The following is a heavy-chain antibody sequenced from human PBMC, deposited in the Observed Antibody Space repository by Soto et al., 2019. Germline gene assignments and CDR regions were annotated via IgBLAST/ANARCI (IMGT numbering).Heavy chain of an antibody. D-gene: IGHD4-4*01. CDR1: GYTFTSYA. V-gene: IGHV1-3*01. J-gene: IGHJ6*02. CDR3: AREYSNYAIIDYYYYGMDV. CDR2: INDGNGNT. Sequence: QVQLVQSGAEVKKPGASVKVSCKASGYTFTSYAMHWVRQAPGQRLEGMGWINDGNGNTKDSQKFQGRVTITRDTSASTAYMELSSLRSEDTAVYYCAREYSNYAIIDYYYYGMDVWGQGTTVTVSS.